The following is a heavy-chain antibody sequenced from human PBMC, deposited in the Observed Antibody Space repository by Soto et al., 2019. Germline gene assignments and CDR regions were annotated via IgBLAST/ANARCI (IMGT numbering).Heavy chain of an antibody. J-gene: IGHJ6*02. CDR3: ATNSKSSLNYGMGV. CDR1: GGTFSSYA. V-gene: IGHV1-69*01. CDR2: IIPIFGTA. Sequence: SVKFSCTASGGTFSSYAISWVRQAPGQGLEWMGGIIPIFGTANYAQKFQGRVTITADESTSTAYMELSSLRSEDTAVYYCATNSKSSLNYGMGVWGQGTTVTVSS. D-gene: IGHD6-6*01.